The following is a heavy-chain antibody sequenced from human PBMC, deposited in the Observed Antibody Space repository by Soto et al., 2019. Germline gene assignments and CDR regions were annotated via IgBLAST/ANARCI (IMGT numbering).Heavy chain of an antibody. D-gene: IGHD1-7*01. Sequence: QITLKESGPTLVKPTQTLTLTCTFSGFSLTTSGVGVGWIRQHPGKALEWLALIYWDDDKRYSPSLKSRLTIAKDTSKNQVDLIMTNIDPVDTATYYCANRHRLDNAWNYWAFDIWGQGTMVTVSS. CDR1: GFSLTTSGVG. CDR3: ANRHRLDNAWNYWAFDI. J-gene: IGHJ3*02. V-gene: IGHV2-5*02. CDR2: IYWDDDK.